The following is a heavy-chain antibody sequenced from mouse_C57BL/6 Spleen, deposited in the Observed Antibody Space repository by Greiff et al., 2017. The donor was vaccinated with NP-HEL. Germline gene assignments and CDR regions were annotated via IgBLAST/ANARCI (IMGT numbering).Heavy chain of an antibody. CDR1: GYTFTSYW. CDR2: IDPSDSYT. D-gene: IGHD1-1*01. V-gene: IGHV1-69*01. J-gene: IGHJ4*01. Sequence: QVQLKQPGAELVMPGASVKLSCKASGYTFTSYWMHWVKQRPGQGLEWIGEIDPSDSYTNYNQKFKGKSTLTVDKSSSTAYMQLSSLTSEDSAVYCCAREGYGSSYRGALDYWGQGTSVTVSS. CDR3: AREGYGSSYRGALDY.